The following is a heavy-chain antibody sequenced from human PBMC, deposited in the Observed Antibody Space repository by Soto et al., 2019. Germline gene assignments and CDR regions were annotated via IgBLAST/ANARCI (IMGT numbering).Heavy chain of an antibody. D-gene: IGHD3-22*01. CDR1: GYTFTTYD. CDR3: ARGGYYDSGGYYYTLDY. J-gene: IGHJ4*02. CDR2: MNPNSGNT. V-gene: IGHV1-8*01. Sequence: QVQLVQSGAEVRKPGASVKVSCTASGYTFTTYDINWVRQATGQGLEWMGWMNPNSGNTGYAQKLQGRVTMTRDTSISTAYMELSSLRSEDTAVYYCARGGYYDSGGYYYTLDYWGQGTLVTVSS.